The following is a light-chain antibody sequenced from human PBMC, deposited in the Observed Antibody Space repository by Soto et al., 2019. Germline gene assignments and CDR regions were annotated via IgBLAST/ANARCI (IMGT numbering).Light chain of an antibody. Sequence: EIVLTQSPGTLSLSTWERATLSCRASQTISNSYLAWYQQKPGQAPRLLIYGASSRAIGIPDRFSGSVSGTDFSLTISRLEPEDVAMYYCQQYDRIPQFTFGPGTKVDI. CDR1: QTISNSY. V-gene: IGKV3-20*01. J-gene: IGKJ3*01. CDR3: QQYDRIPQFT. CDR2: GAS.